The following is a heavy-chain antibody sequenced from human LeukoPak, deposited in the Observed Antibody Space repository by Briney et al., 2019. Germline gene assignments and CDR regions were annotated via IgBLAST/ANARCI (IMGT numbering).Heavy chain of an antibody. V-gene: IGHV4-34*01. J-gene: IGHJ4*02. CDR2: INHSGST. CDR3: ARLHSNRYYYDIASC. CDR1: GGSFSGYY. D-gene: IGHD3-22*01. Sequence: SETLSLTCAVYGGSFSGYYWSWIRQPPGKGLEWIGEINHSGSTNYNPSLKSRVTISVDTSKNQFSLKLSSVTAADTAVYYCARLHSNRYYYDIASCWGQGTLVTVSS.